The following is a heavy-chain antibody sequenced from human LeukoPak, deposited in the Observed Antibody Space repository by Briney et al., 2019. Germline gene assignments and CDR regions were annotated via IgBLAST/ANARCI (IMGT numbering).Heavy chain of an antibody. Sequence: GGSLRLSCAASGFTFSSYWMSWVRQAPGKGLEWVANIKQDGSEKYYVDSVKGRFTISRDNAKNSLYLQMNSLRAEDTAVYYCARDGRSGSSRAFDIWGQGTMVTVSS. J-gene: IGHJ3*02. CDR3: ARDGRSGSSRAFDI. CDR1: GFTFSSYW. D-gene: IGHD1-26*01. CDR2: IKQDGSEK. V-gene: IGHV3-7*01.